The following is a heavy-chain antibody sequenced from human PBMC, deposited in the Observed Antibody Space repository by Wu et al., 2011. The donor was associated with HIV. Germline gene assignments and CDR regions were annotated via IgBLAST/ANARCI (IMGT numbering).Heavy chain of an antibody. CDR2: ISAYNGDI. D-gene: IGHD4-11*01. Sequence: SGAEVKKPGASVKVSCKASGYTFTSYGITWVRQAPGQGLEWMGWISAYNGDINYAQKLQGRVTMTTDRTTTTAYMELRSLRSDDTAVYYCATTLNLSPLTTIAYWGQGTLVTVSS. CDR1: GYTFTSYG. J-gene: IGHJ4*02. CDR3: ATTLNLSPLTTIAY. V-gene: IGHV1-18*01.